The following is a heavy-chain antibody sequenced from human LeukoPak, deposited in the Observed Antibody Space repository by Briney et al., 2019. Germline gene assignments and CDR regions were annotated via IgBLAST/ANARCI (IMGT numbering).Heavy chain of an antibody. J-gene: IGHJ6*03. CDR3: AGRGVVPAFNPLYYYYYMDV. Sequence: GGSLRLSCAASGFTFSSYWMHWVRQAPGKGLVWVSRINSDGSSTSYADSVKGRFTISRDNAKNTLYLQMNSLRAEDTAVYYCAGRGVVPAFNPLYYYYYMDVWGKGTTVTVSS. CDR2: INSDGSST. D-gene: IGHD2-2*01. CDR1: GFTFSSYW. V-gene: IGHV3-74*01.